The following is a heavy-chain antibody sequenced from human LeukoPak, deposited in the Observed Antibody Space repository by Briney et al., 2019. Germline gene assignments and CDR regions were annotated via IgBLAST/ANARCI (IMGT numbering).Heavy chain of an antibody. D-gene: IGHD2-2*01. CDR1: GYTFTGYY. CDR3: AKGYCSSTSCWVIDY. CDR2: INPNSGGT. J-gene: IGHJ4*02. Sequence: ASVKVSCKASGYTFTGYYMHWVRQAPGQGLEWMGWINPNSGGTNYAQKFQGRVTMTRDTSISTAYMELSRLRSDDTAVYYCAKGYCSSTSCWVIDYWGQGTLVTASS. V-gene: IGHV1-2*02.